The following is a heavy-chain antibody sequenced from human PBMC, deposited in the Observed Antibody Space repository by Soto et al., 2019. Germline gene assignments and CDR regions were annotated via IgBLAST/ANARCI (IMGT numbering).Heavy chain of an antibody. Sequence: QVQLQESGPGLVKPSETLSLTCTVSGGSISSYYWSWIRQPPGKGLEWIGYIYYSGSTNYNPSLKSRVTISVDTSKNQFSLKLSSVTAADTAVYYCARRYGSGNDYWGQGTLVTVSS. D-gene: IGHD3-10*01. J-gene: IGHJ4*02. CDR2: IYYSGST. CDR3: ARRYGSGNDY. CDR1: GGSISSYY. V-gene: IGHV4-59*08.